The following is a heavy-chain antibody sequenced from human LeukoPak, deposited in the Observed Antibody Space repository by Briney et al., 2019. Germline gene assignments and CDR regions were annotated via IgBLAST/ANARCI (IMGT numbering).Heavy chain of an antibody. CDR1: GFTFSSYS. CDR3: AKDSLSTFDY. CDR2: ISSSSSYI. D-gene: IGHD5-24*01. V-gene: IGHV3-21*04. Sequence: GGSLRLSCAASGFTFSSYSMNWVRQAPGKGLEWVSSISSSSSYIYYADSVKGRFTISRDNSKNTLYLQMNSLRAEDTAVYYCAKDSLSTFDYWGQGTLVTVSS. J-gene: IGHJ4*02.